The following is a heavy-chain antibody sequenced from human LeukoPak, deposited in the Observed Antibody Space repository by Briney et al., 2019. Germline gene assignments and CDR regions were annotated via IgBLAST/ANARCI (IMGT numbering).Heavy chain of an antibody. CDR1: GGSFSGYY. V-gene: IGHV4-34*01. CDR3: ASVTTSSPGY. Sequence: SETLSLTCAVYGGSFSGYYWSWIRQPPGKGLEWIGEINHSGSTNYNPSLKSRVTISVDTSKNQFSLKLSSVTAADTAVYYCASVTTSSPGYWGQGTLVTVSS. CDR2: INHSGST. J-gene: IGHJ4*02. D-gene: IGHD3-22*01.